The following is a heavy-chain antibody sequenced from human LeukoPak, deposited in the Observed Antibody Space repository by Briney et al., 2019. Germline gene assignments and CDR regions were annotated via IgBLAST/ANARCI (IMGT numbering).Heavy chain of an antibody. CDR1: GFTFSSYW. V-gene: IGHV3-7*01. Sequence: GGSLRLSCAASGFTFSSYWMRWVRQAPGKGLEWVANIKQDGSEKYYVDSVKGRFTVSRDNAKKLLFLQMNSLRVEDTAVYHCARQAAYYYGSGSYYRWFDPWGQGTLVTVSS. J-gene: IGHJ5*02. D-gene: IGHD3-10*01. CDR2: IKQDGSEK. CDR3: ARQAAYYYGSGSYYRWFDP.